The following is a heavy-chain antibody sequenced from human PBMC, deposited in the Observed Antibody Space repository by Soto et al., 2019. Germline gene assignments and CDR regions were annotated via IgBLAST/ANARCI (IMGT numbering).Heavy chain of an antibody. Sequence: EVQLLESGGDLVQPGGSLRLSCAASGFTFRSYSMSWVRQAPGKGLEWVSTFSGNVDSTYYADSVRGRLTISRDNYNNTLYRQMNSLRAEDTAIYYCAKEARGSYDYWGPGTLVTVSS. D-gene: IGHD1-26*01. CDR2: FSGNVDST. CDR1: GFTFRSYS. J-gene: IGHJ4*01. V-gene: IGHV3-23*01. CDR3: AKEARGSYDY.